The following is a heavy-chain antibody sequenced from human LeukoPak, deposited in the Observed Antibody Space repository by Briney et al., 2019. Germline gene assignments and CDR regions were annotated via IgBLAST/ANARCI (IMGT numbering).Heavy chain of an antibody. CDR1: GYTFSAFY. Sequence: ASVKASRKTSGYTFSAFYMHWVRQAPGQGPEWMGWINPDSGGSEYGQKFQGRVTFTSDTSSTTIYMEVRSLKSDDTAVYYCARDMTGGIWARATSFDHWGQGTLVTVSS. J-gene: IGHJ4*02. D-gene: IGHD1-14*01. CDR2: INPDSGGS. CDR3: ARDMTGGIWARATSFDH. V-gene: IGHV1-2*02.